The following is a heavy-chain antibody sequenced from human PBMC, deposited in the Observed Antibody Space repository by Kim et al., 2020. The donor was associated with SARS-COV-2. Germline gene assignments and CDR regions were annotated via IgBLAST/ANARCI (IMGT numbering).Heavy chain of an antibody. CDR3: ARGRGYIVVVTGRDAFDI. CDR1: GGTFSSYA. D-gene: IGHD2-21*02. Sequence: SVKVSCKASGGTFSSYAISWVRQAPGQGLEWMGGIIPIFGTANYAQKFQGRVTITADESTSTAYMELSSLRSEDTAVYYCARGRGYIVVVTGRDAFDIWGQGTMVTVSS. V-gene: IGHV1-69*13. J-gene: IGHJ3*02. CDR2: IIPIFGTA.